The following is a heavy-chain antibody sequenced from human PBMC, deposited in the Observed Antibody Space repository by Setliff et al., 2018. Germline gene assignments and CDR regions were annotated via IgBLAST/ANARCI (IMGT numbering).Heavy chain of an antibody. Sequence: SETLSLTCTVSGYSISSGCYWGWIRQPPGKGLEWIGSIYHSGSTYYNPSLKSRVTISVDTSKNQFSLKLSSVTAADTAVYYCARGWIQLWYNWFDPWGQGTLVTVSS. V-gene: IGHV4-38-2*02. CDR2: IYHSGST. D-gene: IGHD5-18*01. CDR1: GYSISSGCY. CDR3: ARGWIQLWYNWFDP. J-gene: IGHJ5*02.